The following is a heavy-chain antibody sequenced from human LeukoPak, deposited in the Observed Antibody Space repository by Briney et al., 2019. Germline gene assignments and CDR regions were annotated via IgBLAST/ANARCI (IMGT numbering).Heavy chain of an antibody. CDR2: TGSTGVST. V-gene: IGHV3-23*01. CDR3: ARDPGVVPAHYFDY. CDR1: GFTFSSYA. D-gene: IGHD2-2*01. J-gene: IGHJ4*01. Sequence: AGPLILPCAVSGFTFSSYAMIWVRQAPGKGLEWVSGTGSTGVSTFYADSVKGRLTVSRDNSKNTLSLQMNSLRAEDTAVYYCARDPGVVPAHYFDYWGQGTLVTVSS.